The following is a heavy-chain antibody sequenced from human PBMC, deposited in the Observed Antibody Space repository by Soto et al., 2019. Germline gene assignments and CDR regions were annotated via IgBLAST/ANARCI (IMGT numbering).Heavy chain of an antibody. V-gene: IGHV3-9*01. J-gene: IGHJ3*02. CDR1: GFTFDDYA. Sequence: EMQLVESGGGLVQPGRSLRLSCAASGFTFDDYAMHWVRQPPGKGREWVSGISWNSGIIDYADSVKGRFTISRDNAKNSLYLQMNSLRAEYTALYYCTKDIEWGGSNLNHAFDIWGQGTMVSVSS. D-gene: IGHD1-26*01. CDR2: ISWNSGII. CDR3: TKDIEWGGSNLNHAFDI.